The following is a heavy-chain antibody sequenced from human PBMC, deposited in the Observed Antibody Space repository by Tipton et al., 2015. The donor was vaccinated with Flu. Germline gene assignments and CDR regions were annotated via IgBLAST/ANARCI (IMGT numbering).Heavy chain of an antibody. Sequence: TLSLTCTVSGGSVSSGRYYWSWLRQTAGKGLEWIGRIYTSGSANYNPSLRSRVTISADTSKNQFSLKLGSVTAADTAVYYCAREVRYYYDSSGYFPQYYFDYWGQGTVVTVSS. V-gene: IGHV4-61*02. J-gene: IGHJ4*02. CDR2: IYTSGSA. D-gene: IGHD3-22*01. CDR1: GGSVSSGRYY. CDR3: AREVRYYYDSSGYFPQYYFDY.